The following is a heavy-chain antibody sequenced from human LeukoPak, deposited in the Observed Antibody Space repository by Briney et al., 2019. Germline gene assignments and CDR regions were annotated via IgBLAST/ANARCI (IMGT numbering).Heavy chain of an antibody. CDR3: ARESGSYIDY. Sequence: ASVKVSCKASGYTFTTYAMHWVRQAPGQGLEWMGGIIPIFGTANYAQKFQGRVTITADESTSTAYMELSSLRSEDTAVYYYARESGSYIDYWGQGTLVTVSS. CDR2: IIPIFGTA. D-gene: IGHD1-26*01. CDR1: GYTFTTYA. V-gene: IGHV1-69*13. J-gene: IGHJ4*02.